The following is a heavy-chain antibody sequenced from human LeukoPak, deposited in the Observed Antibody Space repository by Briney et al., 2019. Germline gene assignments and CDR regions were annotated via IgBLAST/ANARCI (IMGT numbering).Heavy chain of an antibody. Sequence: GGSLRLSCAASGFTFDDYGMSWVRQAPGKGLEWVSGINWNGGSTGYADSVKGRFTISRDNAKNSLYLQMNSLRAEDTALYYCARDEEGYGDYDNWCFDLWGRGTLVTVSS. CDR3: ARDEEGYGDYDNWCFDL. D-gene: IGHD4-17*01. CDR1: GFTFDDYG. V-gene: IGHV3-20*04. J-gene: IGHJ2*01. CDR2: INWNGGST.